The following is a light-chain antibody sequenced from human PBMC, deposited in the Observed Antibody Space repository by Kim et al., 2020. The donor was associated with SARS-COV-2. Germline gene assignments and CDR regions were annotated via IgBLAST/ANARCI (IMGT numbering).Light chain of an antibody. CDR3: AAWDDSLNGVV. CDR2: SNN. J-gene: IGLJ2*01. CDR1: SPNIGSNT. Sequence: GQRVTISCSASSPNIGSNTVNWYQHLPGTAPKLPIYSNNQRPSGVPDRFSGSTSGTSASLAISGLQSQDEADYYCAAWDDSLNGVVFGGGPQLTVL. V-gene: IGLV1-44*01.